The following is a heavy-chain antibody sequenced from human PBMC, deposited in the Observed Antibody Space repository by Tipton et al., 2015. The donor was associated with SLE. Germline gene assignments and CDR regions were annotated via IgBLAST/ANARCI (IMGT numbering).Heavy chain of an antibody. J-gene: IGHJ4*02. CDR2: ISYSGRT. Sequence: TLSLTCTLSGGSIGSHYCSWMRLPPGKGLEWIGYISYSGRTNYNPSLKSRVSISVDTSKNQFSLKVTSVTAADTAVYYCARDLRNSRGWSNLDSWGQGTLVTVSS. D-gene: IGHD6-19*01. CDR1: GGSIGSHY. CDR3: ARDLRNSRGWSNLDS. V-gene: IGHV4-59*11.